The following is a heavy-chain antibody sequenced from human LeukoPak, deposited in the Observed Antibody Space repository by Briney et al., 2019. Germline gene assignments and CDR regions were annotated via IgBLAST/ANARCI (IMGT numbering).Heavy chain of an antibody. V-gene: IGHV1-2*02. CDR3: VLFHVVVTAWNQNNINWFDP. J-gene: IGHJ5*02. CDR2: INPNSGGT. CDR1: GYTFTGYY. D-gene: IGHD2-21*02. Sequence: ASVKVSRKASGYTFTGYYMHWVRQAPGQGLEWMGWINPNSGGTNYAQKFQGRVTMTRDTSISTAYMELSRLRSDDTAVYYCVLFHVVVTAWNQNNINWFDPWGQGTLVTVSS.